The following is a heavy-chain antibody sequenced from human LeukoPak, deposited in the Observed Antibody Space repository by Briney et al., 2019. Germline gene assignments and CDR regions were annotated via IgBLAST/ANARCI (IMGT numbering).Heavy chain of an antibody. CDR3: ARVRQGTSYRKWLGPFDY. V-gene: IGHV3-30-3*01. CDR2: ISYDGSNK. Sequence: PGGSLRLSCAASGFTFSSYAMHWVRQAPGKGLEWVAVISYDGSNKYYADSVKGRFTISRDNSKNTLYLQMNSLRAEDTAVYYCARVRQGTSYRKWLGPFDYWGQGTLVTVSS. J-gene: IGHJ4*02. CDR1: GFTFSSYA. D-gene: IGHD3-22*01.